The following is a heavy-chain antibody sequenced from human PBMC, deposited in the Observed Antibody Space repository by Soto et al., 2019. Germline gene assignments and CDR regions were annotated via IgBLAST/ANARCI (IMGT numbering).Heavy chain of an antibody. CDR2: ISHDGSEK. Sequence: QVQLVESGGGVVQPGDSLRLSCAASGFMISGYGMHWIRQAPGKGLEWVAVISHDGSEKYYGDSVKGRCTVSRDNSTNTLFLQIDSLRAEDTAVYYCAKLVVGVKAIGAPVDWLDPWGAGTLVTVSS. CDR3: AKLVVGVKAIGAPVDWLDP. V-gene: IGHV3-30*18. J-gene: IGHJ5*02. D-gene: IGHD2-15*01. CDR1: GFMISGYG.